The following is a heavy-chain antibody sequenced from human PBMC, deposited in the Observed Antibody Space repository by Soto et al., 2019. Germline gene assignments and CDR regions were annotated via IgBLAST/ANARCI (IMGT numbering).Heavy chain of an antibody. CDR3: ASGVSQLWSELKN. D-gene: IGHD5-18*01. V-gene: IGHV1-24*01. Sequence: ASVKVSCKVSGYTLTGLSMHWVRQAPGKGLEWMGGFDPEDGETIYAQKFQGRVTMTEDTSTDTAYMELRSLRSDDTAVYYCASGVSQLWSELKNWGQGTLVTVSS. CDR2: FDPEDGET. CDR1: GYTLTGLS. J-gene: IGHJ4*02.